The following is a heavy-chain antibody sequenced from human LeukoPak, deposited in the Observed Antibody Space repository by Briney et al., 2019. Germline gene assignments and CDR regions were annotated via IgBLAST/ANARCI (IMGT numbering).Heavy chain of an antibody. CDR2: IYTSG. CDR1: GGSITSGGYY. CDR3: ARAENYYDSSGALDY. J-gene: IGHJ3*01. V-gene: IGHV4-61*02. Sequence: SEILSLTCTVSGGSITSGGYYWCWFRQPAGKGLEWIGRIYTSGSTNYNTNYNPSLKSRVTISVDTSKNQFSLKLSSVTAADTAVYYCARAENYYDSSGALDYWGQGTMVTVSS. D-gene: IGHD3-22*01.